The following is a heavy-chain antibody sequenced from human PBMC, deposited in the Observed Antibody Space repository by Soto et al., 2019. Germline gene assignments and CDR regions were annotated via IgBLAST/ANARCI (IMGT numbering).Heavy chain of an antibody. D-gene: IGHD5-18*01. J-gene: IGHJ4*02. CDR1: GGSISSGNYY. CDR2: ISYSGST. Sequence: QVQLQESGPGLVKPSQTRSLTCTVSGGSISSGNYYWSWIRQPPGKGLEWIGFISYSGSTYYSLSLKSRVTISVDTSKNQFSLNLSFVTAADTAVYYCATMGTPATGLYYFDYWGQGTLVTVSS. V-gene: IGHV4-30-4*01. CDR3: ATMGTPATGLYYFDY.